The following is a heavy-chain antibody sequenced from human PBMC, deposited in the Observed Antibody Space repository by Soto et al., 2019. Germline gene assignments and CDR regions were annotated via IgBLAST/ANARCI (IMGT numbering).Heavy chain of an antibody. CDR2: VYHSGST. J-gene: IGHJ5*02. V-gene: IGHV4-59*12. CDR1: GGSISSYY. D-gene: IGHD2-15*01. CDR3: ATLPPRIVVVKTEIPT. Sequence: SETLSLTCTVSGGSISSYYWSWIRQPPGKGLEWIGEVYHSGSTKYNPSLKSRVTISVDKSKNQFSLELRAVTAADTAVYYCATLPPRIVVVKTEIPTWGQGTLVTVSS.